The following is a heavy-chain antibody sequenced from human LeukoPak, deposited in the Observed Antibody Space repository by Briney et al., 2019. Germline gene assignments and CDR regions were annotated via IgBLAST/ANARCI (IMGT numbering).Heavy chain of an antibody. V-gene: IGHV1-8*01. D-gene: IGHD3-9*01. Sequence: ASVKVSCKASGYTFTSYDINWVRQATGQGLEWMGWMNPNSGNTGYAQKFQGRVTMTRNTSISTAYMELSSLRSEDTAVYYCARGGEVLRYFDWLFMFDPWGQGTLVTVSS. J-gene: IGHJ5*02. CDR3: ARGGEVLRYFDWLFMFDP. CDR1: GYTFTSYD. CDR2: MNPNSGNT.